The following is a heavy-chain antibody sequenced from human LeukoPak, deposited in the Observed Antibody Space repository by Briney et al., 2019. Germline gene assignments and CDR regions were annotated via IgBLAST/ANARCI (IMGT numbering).Heavy chain of an antibody. Sequence: GGSLRLSCAASGFTFSSYAMSWVRQAPGKGLEWVSAISGSGGSTYYADSVKGRFTISRDNSKNTPYLQMNSLRAEDTAVYYCAKGEDIAVAGGSDYWGQGTLVTVSS. CDR1: GFTFSSYA. D-gene: IGHD6-19*01. V-gene: IGHV3-23*01. CDR3: AKGEDIAVAGGSDY. J-gene: IGHJ4*02. CDR2: ISGSGGST.